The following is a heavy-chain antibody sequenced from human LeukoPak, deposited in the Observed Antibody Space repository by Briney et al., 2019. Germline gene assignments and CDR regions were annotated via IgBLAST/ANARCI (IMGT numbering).Heavy chain of an antibody. J-gene: IGHJ2*01. D-gene: IGHD6-13*01. V-gene: IGHV4-39*07. Sequence: SETLSLTCTVSGGSISRSRYYWGWIRQPPGKGLEWIGSIYSGSTYYNPSLKSRVTTSVDTSKNQFSLKLSSVTAADTAVYYCARVSSSWYQDWYFDLWGRGTLVTVSS. CDR2: IYSGST. CDR3: ARVSSSWYQDWYFDL. CDR1: GGSISRSRYY.